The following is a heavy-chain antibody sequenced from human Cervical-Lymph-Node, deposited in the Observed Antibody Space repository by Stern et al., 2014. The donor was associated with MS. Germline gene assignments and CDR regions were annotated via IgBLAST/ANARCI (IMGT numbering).Heavy chain of an antibody. CDR1: GGSFNDYY. D-gene: IGHD7-27*01. Sequence: QVQLQQWGAGLLEPSETLSLTCAVSGGSFNDYYWSWIRLPPGKGLEWIGEINDNGNTNYNPYLKSRVTLSVDTSKKQVSLKGTSVTAADTAVYYCARDKTLGGGGVYYGMDVWGQGTTVTVSS. J-gene: IGHJ6*02. V-gene: IGHV4-34*01. CDR2: INDNGNT. CDR3: ARDKTLGGGGVYYGMDV.